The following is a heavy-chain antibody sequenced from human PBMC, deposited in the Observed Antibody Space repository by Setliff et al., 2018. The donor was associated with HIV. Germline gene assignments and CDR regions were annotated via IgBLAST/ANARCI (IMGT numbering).Heavy chain of an antibody. CDR2: INPKTGDT. CDR3: ARDWSMTSRESNWFDP. CDR1: GYTFTDYF. J-gene: IGHJ5*02. Sequence: ASVKVSCKASGYTFTDYFMHWVRQAPGQGLEWMGRINPKTGDTKYKQKFQGRVTMTRDASINTAYMELSSLTSDDTAVYYCARDWSMTSRESNWFDPWGQGTLVTVS. V-gene: IGHV1-2*06. D-gene: IGHD6-6*01.